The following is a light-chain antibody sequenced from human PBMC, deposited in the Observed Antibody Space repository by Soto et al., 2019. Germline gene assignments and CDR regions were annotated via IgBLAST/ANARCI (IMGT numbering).Light chain of an antibody. CDR2: GAS. J-gene: IGKJ5*01. CDR3: QQYNNWPPIT. Sequence: EIVLTQSRATLSLSXXXXXXXXXXXIQSVSSNLAWYQQKPGQAPRLLIYGASTRATGIPARFSGSGSGTEFTLTISSLQSEDFAVYYCQQYNNWPPITFGQGTRLEI. CDR1: QSVSSN. V-gene: IGKV3-15*01.